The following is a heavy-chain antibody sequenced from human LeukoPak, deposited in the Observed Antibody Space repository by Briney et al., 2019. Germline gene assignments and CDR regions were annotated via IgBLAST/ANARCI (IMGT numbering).Heavy chain of an antibody. V-gene: IGHV3-30*18. CDR3: AKSRSGSYYSD. Sequence: GRSLRLSCAASGFTFSSCGMHWVRQAPGKGLEWVAVITYDGDTTYFEDSVKGRFTISRDTSKSTLYLQMNSLRAEDTAVYYCAKSRSGSYYSDWGQGTLVTVSS. CDR2: ITYDGDTT. CDR1: GFTFSSCG. D-gene: IGHD1-26*01. J-gene: IGHJ4*02.